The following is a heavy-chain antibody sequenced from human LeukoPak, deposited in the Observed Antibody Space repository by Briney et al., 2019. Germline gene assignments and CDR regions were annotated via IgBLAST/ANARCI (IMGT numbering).Heavy chain of an antibody. CDR1: GFTVSSNY. Sequence: GGSLRLSCAASGFTVSSNYMSWVRQAPGKGLEWVSVIYSGGSTYYADSVKGRFTISRDNSKNSLYLQMNSLRTEDTALYYCAKDLPQYYDFWSGYYGGFDYWGQGTLVTVSS. J-gene: IGHJ4*02. D-gene: IGHD3-3*01. CDR3: AKDLPQYYDFWSGYYGGFDY. CDR2: IYSGGST. V-gene: IGHV3-53*05.